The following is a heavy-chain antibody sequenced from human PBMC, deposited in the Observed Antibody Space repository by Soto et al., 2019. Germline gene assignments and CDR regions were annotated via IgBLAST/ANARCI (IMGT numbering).Heavy chain of an antibody. CDR2: ISSSSSYT. CDR1: GFTCSDYY. Sequence: PGGSLRLSCAASGFTCSDYYMSWIRQAPGKGPAWVSYISSSSSYTNYADSVKGRFTISRDNAKNSLYLQMNSLRDEDTAVYHCARTIAAAGGRRYFDLWGRGTLVTVSS. J-gene: IGHJ2*01. D-gene: IGHD6-13*01. V-gene: IGHV3-11*03. CDR3: ARTIAAAGGRRYFDL.